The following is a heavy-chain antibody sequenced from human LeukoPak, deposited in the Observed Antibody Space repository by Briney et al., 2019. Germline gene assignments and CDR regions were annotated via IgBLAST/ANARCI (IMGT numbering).Heavy chain of an antibody. D-gene: IGHD3-22*01. CDR1: GFTVSRNY. CDR3: ARKTDSGGQGDY. Sequence: GGSLRLSCAASGFTVSRNYMSWVRQAPGKGLECVPVIYSGGNTYYTDSVKGRFTISRDNSKNTLYLQMNSLRAEDTAVYYCARKTDSGGQGDYWGPGTLVTVSS. CDR2: IYSGGNT. J-gene: IGHJ4*02. V-gene: IGHV3-66*01.